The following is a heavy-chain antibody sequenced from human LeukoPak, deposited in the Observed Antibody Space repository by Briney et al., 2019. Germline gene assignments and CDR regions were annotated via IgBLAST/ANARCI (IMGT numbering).Heavy chain of an antibody. CDR3: ARGPYSYDSSGAFDI. J-gene: IGHJ3*02. V-gene: IGHV4-4*07. Sequence: SETLSLTCTVSGGSISSYYWSWIRQPDGKGLEWIGRIYTSGSTNYNPSLKSRVTMSVDTSKNQFSLKLSSVTAADTAVYFCARGPYSYDSSGAFDIWGQGTMVTVSS. CDR2: IYTSGST. D-gene: IGHD3-22*01. CDR1: GGSISSYY.